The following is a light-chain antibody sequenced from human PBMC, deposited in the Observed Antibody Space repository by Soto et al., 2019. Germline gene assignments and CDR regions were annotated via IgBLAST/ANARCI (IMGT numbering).Light chain of an antibody. Sequence: DIQMTQSPFTLSASVGDRVTITCRASQSISSWLAWYQQKPGKAPKLLIYKASSLGSGVPSRFSGSGSGTEFTLTISSLQPDDFATYYCQQYNSSPWTFGQGTKVEIK. CDR3: QQYNSSPWT. CDR2: KAS. CDR1: QSISSW. J-gene: IGKJ1*01. V-gene: IGKV1-5*03.